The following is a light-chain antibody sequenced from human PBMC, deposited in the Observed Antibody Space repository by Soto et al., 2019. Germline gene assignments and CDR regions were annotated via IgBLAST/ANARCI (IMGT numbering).Light chain of an antibody. CDR2: KVT. CDR1: SSDVGAYDY. J-gene: IGLJ1*01. Sequence: QSALTQPASVSVSPGQTMTISCTGNSSDVGAYDYVSLFQQHPLTAPKLMISKVTKRPSGVSNRFSRSKSGNRASLTISGLQVDDEAEYFCCSSTTTSTHVFGTGTKVTVL. V-gene: IGLV2-14*01. CDR3: CSSTTTSTHV.